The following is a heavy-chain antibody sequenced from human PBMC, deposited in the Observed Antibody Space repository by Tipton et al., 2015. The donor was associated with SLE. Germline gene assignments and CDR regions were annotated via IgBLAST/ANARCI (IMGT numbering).Heavy chain of an antibody. D-gene: IGHD1-26*01. CDR2: ISAYSGNA. J-gene: IGHJ6*02. CDR1: GYTFTSYY. CDR3: ARDSPYSGSFRYYYYYGLDV. Sequence: QSGAEVKKPGASVKVSCKASGYTFTSYYMHWVRQAPGQPPEWMGWISAYSGNAKFAQKFQDRVTMTTDTSTTTAYMELRSLRSDDTAVYYCARDSPYSGSFRYYYYYGLDVWGQGTTVTVSS. V-gene: IGHV1-18*04.